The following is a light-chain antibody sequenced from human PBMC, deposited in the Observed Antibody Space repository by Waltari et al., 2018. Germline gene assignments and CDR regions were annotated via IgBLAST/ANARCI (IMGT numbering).Light chain of an antibody. Sequence: DVVMTQSLLSLPVPFGQPATISCRSSQSLVHCDGKTYLTWVHKRAGQSPRRLIYKVFNRDSGLPDRFSGSGSGTDFTLKISRVEAEDGGTYYCMQATQWALTFGQATKVEIK. CDR1: QSLVHCDGKTY. J-gene: IGKJ1*01. V-gene: IGKV2-30*02. CDR3: MQATQWALT. CDR2: KVF.